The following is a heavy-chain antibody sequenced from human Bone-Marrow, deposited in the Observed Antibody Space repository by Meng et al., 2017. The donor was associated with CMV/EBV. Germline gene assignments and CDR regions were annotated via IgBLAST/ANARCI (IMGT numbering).Heavy chain of an antibody. CDR1: GYTFTGYY. CDR3: ARDVGWEEQQLVHLREYWYFDL. Sequence: ASVKVSCKASGYTFTGYYMHWVRQAPGQGLEWMGWINPNSGGTNYAQKFQGRVTMTRDTSISTAYMELSRLRSDDTAVYYCARDVGWEEQQLVHLREYWYFDLWGRGTRVTVSS. CDR2: INPNSGGT. J-gene: IGHJ2*01. V-gene: IGHV1-2*02. D-gene: IGHD6-13*01.